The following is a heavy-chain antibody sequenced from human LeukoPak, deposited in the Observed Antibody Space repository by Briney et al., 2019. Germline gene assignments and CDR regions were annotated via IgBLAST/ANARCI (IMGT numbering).Heavy chain of an antibody. D-gene: IGHD6-19*01. Sequence: SVKVSCKASGYTFTSYCISLLRQDPGQAREWMGWIRAYNCNTNYAQKLQGRVTMTTDTSTSTAYMQLRSVRSDDTAVYYCLRLGYMSGWYVADAFDIWGEGKMVTVSS. CDR3: LRLGYMSGWYVADAFDI. J-gene: IGHJ3*02. CDR1: GYTFTSYC. V-gene: IGHV1-18*01. CDR2: IRAYNCNT.